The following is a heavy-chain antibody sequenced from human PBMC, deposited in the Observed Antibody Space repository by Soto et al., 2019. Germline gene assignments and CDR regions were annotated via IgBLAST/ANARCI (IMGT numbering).Heavy chain of an antibody. CDR2: ISHDGSNK. CDR1: GFTFSSYG. Sequence: QVQLVESGGGVVQPGRSLRLSCAASGFTFSSYGMHWVRQAPGKGLEWVAVISHDGSNKYYGDSVKGRFTISRDNSKNTLYLQMNSLRAEDTAVYYCAKDNCISTSCYRLDNWFDPWGQGTLVTVSS. D-gene: IGHD2-2*01. V-gene: IGHV3-30*18. J-gene: IGHJ5*02. CDR3: AKDNCISTSCYRLDNWFDP.